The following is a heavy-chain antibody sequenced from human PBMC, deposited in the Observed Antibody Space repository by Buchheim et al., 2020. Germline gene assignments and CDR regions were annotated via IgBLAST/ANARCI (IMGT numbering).Heavy chain of an antibody. CDR2: ISGSGGST. J-gene: IGHJ4*02. CDR1: GFTFSSYA. V-gene: IGHV3-23*01. CDR3: AKDRGRYYDFWSGYNLDY. D-gene: IGHD3-3*01. Sequence: EVQLLESGGGLVQPGGSLRLSCAASGFTFSSYAMSWVRQAPGKGLEWVSAISGSGGSTYYADSVKGRFTISRDTSKTTLYLQMNSLRAEDTAVYYCAKDRGRYYDFWSGYNLDYWGQGTL.